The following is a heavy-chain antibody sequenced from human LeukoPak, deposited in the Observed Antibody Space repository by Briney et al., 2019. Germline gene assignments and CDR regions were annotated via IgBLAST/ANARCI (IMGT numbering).Heavy chain of an antibody. V-gene: IGHV4-28*01. Sequence: SETLSLTCAVSGYSISSSNWWGWIRQPPGKGLEWIGYIYYSGGTYYQPSLKSRVTMSVDTSKNQFSLKLSSVTAVDTAVYYCARYTTSWYTFDIWGQGTMVTVSS. CDR3: ARYTTSWYTFDI. CDR1: GYSISSSNW. CDR2: IYYSGGT. D-gene: IGHD6-13*01. J-gene: IGHJ3*02.